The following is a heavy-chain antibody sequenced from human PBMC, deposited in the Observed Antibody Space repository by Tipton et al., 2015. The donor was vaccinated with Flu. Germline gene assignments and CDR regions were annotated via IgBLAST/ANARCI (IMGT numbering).Heavy chain of an antibody. Sequence: TLSLTCTVSGGSISSSYWSWIRQPAGKGLEWIGRISTSGSTNYNASLESRVTMSRDTSKNHLSLRLSSATAADTALYYCARVLRGYSGYTGGDAFDVWGQWIIVTLSS. CDR1: GGSISSSY. D-gene: IGHD5-12*01. CDR3: ARVLRGYSGYTGGDAFDV. J-gene: IGHJ3*01. V-gene: IGHV4-4*07. CDR2: ISTSGST.